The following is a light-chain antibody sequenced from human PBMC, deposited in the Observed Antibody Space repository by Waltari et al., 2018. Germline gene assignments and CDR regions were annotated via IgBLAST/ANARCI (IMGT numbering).Light chain of an antibody. CDR1: QSVSSSW. CDR2: GAS. CDR3: EQYGGSPIT. J-gene: IGKJ5*01. V-gene: IGKV3-20*01. Sequence: EIVLTQSPCTLSLSPGERATLSCRASQSVSSSWLAWYQRKPGQAPRLLIYGASSRATGIPDRFSGSGSGTDFTLTISRLEPEDFAVYYCEQYGGSPITFGQGTRLEIK.